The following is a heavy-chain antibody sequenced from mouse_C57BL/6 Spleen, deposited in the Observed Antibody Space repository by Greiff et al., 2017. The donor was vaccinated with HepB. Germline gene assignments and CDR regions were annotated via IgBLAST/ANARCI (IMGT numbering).Heavy chain of an antibody. CDR3: ARGDYDGGPWFAY. V-gene: IGHV1-61*01. J-gene: IGHJ3*01. D-gene: IGHD2-4*01. Sequence: QVQLQQPGAELVRPGSSVKLSCKASGYTFTSYWMDWVKQRPGQGLEWIGNIYPSDSETHYNQKFKDKATLTVDKSSSTAYMQLSSLTSEDSAVYYCARGDYDGGPWFAYWGQGTLVTVSA. CDR1: GYTFTSYW. CDR2: IYPSDSET.